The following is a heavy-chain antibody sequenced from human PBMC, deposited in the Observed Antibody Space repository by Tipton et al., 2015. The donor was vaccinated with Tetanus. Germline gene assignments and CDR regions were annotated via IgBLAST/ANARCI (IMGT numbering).Heavy chain of an antibody. V-gene: IGHV4-59*01. J-gene: IGHJ4*02. CDR2: IHDSGTT. CDR1: GGSISSYY. D-gene: IGHD1-26*01. Sequence: TLSLTCTVSGGSISSYYWSWIRQPPGKGLEWIGSIHDSGTTNYNPSLKSRLTMSVDTSNNLFSLKLTSVTAADTAVYYCARGLPREPFYFDYWGQGKQVSVSS. CDR3: ARGLPREPFYFDY.